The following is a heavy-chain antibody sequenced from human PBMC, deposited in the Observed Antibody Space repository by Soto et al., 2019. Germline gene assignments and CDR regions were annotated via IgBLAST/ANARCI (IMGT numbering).Heavy chain of an antibody. CDR2: VKDGGHT. Sequence: QVQLQQWGAGLLKPSETLSLNCAVTGRSLSGYYWSWIGQPPGKGLEWIGEVKDGGHTNYSPSLRGRVTISSDTSNNQFSLRLNLVTAADTGVYYCARGQEGVVATHWDQGSLVTVSS. V-gene: IGHV4-34*01. J-gene: IGHJ4*02. CDR3: ARGQEGVVATH. CDR1: GRSLSGYY. D-gene: IGHD5-12*01.